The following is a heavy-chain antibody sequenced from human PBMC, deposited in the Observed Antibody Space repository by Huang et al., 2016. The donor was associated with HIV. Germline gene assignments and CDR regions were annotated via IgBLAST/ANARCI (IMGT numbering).Heavy chain of an antibody. Sequence: EVQLMQSGPEMKKPGESLKISCQASGYIFTTHWIGWVRQTPERGLAWLGSVWPGDSDTEYSPAFKGAVTISADKSMNVAYLQWSSLKASDTAIYYCVRHSDDTSGYFERFDSWGQGTLVTVSS. CDR3: VRHSDDTSGYFERFDS. V-gene: IGHV5-51*01. CDR2: VWPGDSDT. D-gene: IGHD3-22*01. CDR1: GYIFTTHW. J-gene: IGHJ4*02.